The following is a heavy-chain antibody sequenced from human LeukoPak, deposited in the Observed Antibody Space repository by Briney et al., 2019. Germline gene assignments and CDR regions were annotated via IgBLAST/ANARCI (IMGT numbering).Heavy chain of an antibody. Sequence: SETLSLTCAVYGGSFSDYYWTWIRQPPGKGLEWIGEIHHSGSTNYNPSLKSRVTISVDTSKEQFSLKLRSVTAADTAVYYCARDIVVVPAARHYYYYYMDVWGKGTTVTVSS. V-gene: IGHV4-34*01. CDR3: ARDIVVVPAARHYYYYYMDV. D-gene: IGHD2-2*01. CDR2: IHHSGST. CDR1: GGSFSDYY. J-gene: IGHJ6*03.